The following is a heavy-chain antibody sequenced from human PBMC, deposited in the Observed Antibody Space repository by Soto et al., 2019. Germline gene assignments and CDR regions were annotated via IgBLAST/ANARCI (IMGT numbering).Heavy chain of an antibody. CDR3: SREWISNYGYGSDY. Sequence: LVESGGGLVKPGGSLKLSCADSEFTFSDYYMSWIRQAPGKGLEWVAYISSSGSTIYYADSVKGRFTISRDNAKNSLYLQMNSLRAEDTAVYYCSREWISNYGYGSDYWGQGTLVTVSS. J-gene: IGHJ4*02. CDR1: EFTFSDYY. CDR2: ISSSGSTI. V-gene: IGHV3-11*01. D-gene: IGHD4-17*01.